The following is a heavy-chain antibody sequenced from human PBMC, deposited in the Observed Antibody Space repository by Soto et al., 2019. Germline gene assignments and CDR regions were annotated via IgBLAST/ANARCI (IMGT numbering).Heavy chain of an antibody. Sequence: SVKVSCKASGGTFSSYTISWVRQAPGQGLEWMGRIIPILGIANYAQKFQGRVTITADKSTSTAYMELSSLRSEDTAVYYCARDQDSSSWYDYYYYGLDVWGQATTVTVS. CDR1: GGTFSSYT. CDR2: IIPILGIA. CDR3: ARDQDSSSWYDYYYYGLDV. J-gene: IGHJ6*02. V-gene: IGHV1-69*04. D-gene: IGHD6-13*01.